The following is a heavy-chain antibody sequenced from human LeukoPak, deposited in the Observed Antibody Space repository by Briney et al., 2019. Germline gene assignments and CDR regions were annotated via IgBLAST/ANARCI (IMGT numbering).Heavy chain of an antibody. Sequence: GGSLRLSCAASGFTFSTYGMHWVRQAPGKGLEWVAFIRYDGSKYDEGINKYYADSVKGRFTISRDNSKNTLYLQMNNLRAEDTAVYYCAKDPDIEQGALDDWGQGTLVTVSS. CDR2: IRYDGSKYDEGINK. J-gene: IGHJ4*02. CDR3: AKDPDIEQGALDD. CDR1: GFTFSTYG. D-gene: IGHD2-15*01. V-gene: IGHV3-30*02.